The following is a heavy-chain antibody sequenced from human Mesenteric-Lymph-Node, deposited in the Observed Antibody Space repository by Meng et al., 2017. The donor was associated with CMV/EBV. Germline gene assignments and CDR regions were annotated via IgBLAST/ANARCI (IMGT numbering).Heavy chain of an antibody. V-gene: IGHV3-13*01. CDR3: ARVHLYCSSTSCYFDY. D-gene: IGHD2-2*01. Sequence: GESLKISCAASGFTFSSYDMHWVRQATGKGLEWVSAIGTAGDTYYPGSVKGRFTISRENAKNSLYLQMNSLRAGDTAVYYCARVHLYCSSTSCYFDYWGQGTLVTVSS. CDR1: GFTFSSYD. J-gene: IGHJ4*02. CDR2: IGTAGDT.